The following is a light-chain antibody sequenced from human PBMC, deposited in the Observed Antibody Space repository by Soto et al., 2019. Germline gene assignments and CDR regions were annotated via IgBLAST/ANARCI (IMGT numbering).Light chain of an antibody. V-gene: IGKV3-11*01. J-gene: IGKJ5*01. CDR3: QQRSDWPSIT. Sequence: EIVLTQSPATLSLSPGERAILSCRASQSVSSYLAWYQQKPGQAPRLLIYDASSRATGIPARFSGSGSGTDFTLTISSLEPEDFAVYYCQQRSDWPSITFGQGTRLEIK. CDR2: DAS. CDR1: QSVSSY.